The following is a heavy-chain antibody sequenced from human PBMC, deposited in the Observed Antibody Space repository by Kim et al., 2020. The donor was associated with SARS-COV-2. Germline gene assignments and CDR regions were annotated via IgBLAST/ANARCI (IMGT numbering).Heavy chain of an antibody. Sequence: GGSLRLSCAASGFTFSYYAMSWVRQAPGKGLEWVSALSGGGGATYYTDSMKGRFTISRDNSKNTLYLQMNSLRAEDTAIYYCAKGTVYGSGSSIDYWGQGTLVLVSS. D-gene: IGHD3-10*01. V-gene: IGHV3-23*01. CDR3: AKGTVYGSGSSIDY. CDR2: LSGGGGAT. J-gene: IGHJ4*02. CDR1: GFTFSYYA.